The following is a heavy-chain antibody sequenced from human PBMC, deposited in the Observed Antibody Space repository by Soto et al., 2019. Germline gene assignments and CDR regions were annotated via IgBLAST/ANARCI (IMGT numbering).Heavy chain of an antibody. Sequence: PGGSLRLSCAASGFTFSSYAMHWVRQAPGKGLERVAVISYDGSNKYYADSVKGRFTISRDNSKNTLYLQMNSLRAEDTSVYYCAREIMVRGAIDYYGMDVWGQGTTFTVSS. CDR2: ISYDGSNK. CDR1: GFTFSSYA. J-gene: IGHJ6*02. CDR3: AREIMVRGAIDYYGMDV. V-gene: IGHV3-30-3*01. D-gene: IGHD3-10*01.